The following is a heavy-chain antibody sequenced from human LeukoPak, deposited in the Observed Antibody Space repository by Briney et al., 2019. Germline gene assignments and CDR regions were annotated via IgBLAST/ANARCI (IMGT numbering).Heavy chain of an antibody. Sequence: TPSETLSLTCTVSGGSVSSGSYYWSWIRQPPGKGLEWIGYIYYSGSTNYNPSLKSRVTMSVDTSKNQFSLKLSSVTAADTAVYYCASTLEMATHRGLDYWGQGTLVTVSS. D-gene: IGHD5-24*01. J-gene: IGHJ4*02. CDR1: GGSVSSGSYY. CDR3: ASTLEMATHRGLDY. CDR2: IYYSGST. V-gene: IGHV4-61*01.